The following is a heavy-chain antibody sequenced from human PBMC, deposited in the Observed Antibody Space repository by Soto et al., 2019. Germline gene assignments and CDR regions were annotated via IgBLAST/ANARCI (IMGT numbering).Heavy chain of an antibody. CDR1: GDTFTSYG. Sequence: ASVKVCCKASGDTFTSYGISWVRQAPGQGLEWMGVINPHGGSTKYAQNFQGRITMTRDTSRRTVYMEPSSLRSDDAAIYHCARSSGGNFGRIIEGSNWFDPWGQGTLVTVS. J-gene: IGHJ5*02. V-gene: IGHV1-46*01. D-gene: IGHD3-3*01. CDR2: INPHGGST. CDR3: ARSSGGNFGRIIEGSNWFDP.